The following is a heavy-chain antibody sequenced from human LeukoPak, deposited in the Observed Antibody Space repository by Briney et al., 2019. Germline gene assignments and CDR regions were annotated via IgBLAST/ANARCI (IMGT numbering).Heavy chain of an antibody. CDR1: GFTFSSHA. CDR3: AKDTASSWWYFDL. V-gene: IGHV3-23*01. Sequence: GGSLRLSCAASGFTFSSHAMSWVRQAPRKGLEWVSGISGSGGSTYYADSVKGRFTISRDNSKNTLYLQMNSLRDEDTAVYYCAKDTASSWWYFDLWGRGTLVTVSS. D-gene: IGHD5-18*01. J-gene: IGHJ2*01. CDR2: ISGSGGST.